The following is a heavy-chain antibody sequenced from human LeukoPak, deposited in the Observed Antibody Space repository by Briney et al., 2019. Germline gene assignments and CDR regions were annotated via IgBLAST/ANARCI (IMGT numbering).Heavy chain of an antibody. Sequence: PGGSLRLSCAASRFTFSSYGITWVRQAPGKGLEWVSTISATGGSTYYADSVKGRFTISRDNSKDTLYLQMNSLRAEDTAVYYCAKGGYSSGWRNYFDYWGQGTLVTVSS. CDR1: RFTFSSYG. D-gene: IGHD6-19*01. V-gene: IGHV3-23*01. CDR3: AKGGYSSGWRNYFDY. J-gene: IGHJ4*02. CDR2: ISATGGST.